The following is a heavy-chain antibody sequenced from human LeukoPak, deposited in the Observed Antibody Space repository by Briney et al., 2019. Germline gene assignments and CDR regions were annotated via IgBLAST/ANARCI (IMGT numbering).Heavy chain of an antibody. V-gene: IGHV1-69*05. CDR1: GGTFSKYA. J-gene: IGHJ5*02. CDR3: ARAQAGNYDWPLDL. D-gene: IGHD5-12*01. Sequence: ASVRVSCKASGGTFSKYALSWVRQAAGQGVEWWGGIIPFLDTSNYPPKFQDRVTITTDESTSTAYMDLSSLRSDDTAVYYCARAQAGNYDWPLDLWGQGTLVTVSS. CDR2: IIPFLDTS.